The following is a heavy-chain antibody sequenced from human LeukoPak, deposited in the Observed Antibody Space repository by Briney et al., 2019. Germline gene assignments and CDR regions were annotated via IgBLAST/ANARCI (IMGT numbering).Heavy chain of an antibody. CDR3: ARASWVSDPDAVR. V-gene: IGHV3-23*01. D-gene: IGHD3-10*01. Sequence: PGGSLRLSCAASGISFRNYAMSWVRQAPARGPEWVSSLRGNDETFYADSVKGRFTLSRDDSRNTVYLPLNHLRVEDTAIYYCARASWVSDPDAVRWGQGTQVTVSS. J-gene: IGHJ4*02. CDR1: GISFRNYA. CDR2: LRGNDET.